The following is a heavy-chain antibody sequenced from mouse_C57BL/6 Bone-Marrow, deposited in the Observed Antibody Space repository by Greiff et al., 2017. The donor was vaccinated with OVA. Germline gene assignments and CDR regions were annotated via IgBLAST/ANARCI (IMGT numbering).Heavy chain of an antibody. Sequence: QVQLQQPGTELVKPGASVKLSCKASGYTFTSYWMHWVKQRPGQGLEWIGNINPSNGGTNYNEKFKSKATLTVDKSSSTAYMQLSSLTSEDSAVYYCARGQGIYDGYPSFAYWGQGTLVTVSA. J-gene: IGHJ3*01. V-gene: IGHV1-53*01. D-gene: IGHD2-3*01. CDR3: ARGQGIYDGYPSFAY. CDR1: GYTFTSYW. CDR2: INPSNGGT.